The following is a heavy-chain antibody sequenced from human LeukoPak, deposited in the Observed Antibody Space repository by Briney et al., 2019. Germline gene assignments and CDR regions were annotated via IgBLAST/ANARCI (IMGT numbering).Heavy chain of an antibody. V-gene: IGHV3-23*01. CDR1: GFTFSSYA. D-gene: IGHD2-2*01. J-gene: IGHJ6*03. CDR2: ISGSGGST. Sequence: GGSLRLSCAASGFTFSSYAMSWVRQAPGKGLEWVSAISGSGGSTYYADSVKGRFTISRDNSKNTLYLQMNSLRAEDTAVYYCAKPSLAEVVTPRSYYYYMDVWGKGTTVTVSS. CDR3: AKPSLAEVVTPRSYYYYMDV.